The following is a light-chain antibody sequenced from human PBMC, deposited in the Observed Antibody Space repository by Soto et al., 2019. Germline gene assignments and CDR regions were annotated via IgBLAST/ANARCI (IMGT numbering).Light chain of an antibody. J-gene: IGKJ5*01. CDR2: AAS. CDR3: QQSYSTLAIT. Sequence: DIHMTQSRSSLSASVGDRVTITCRASQSISSYLNWYQQKPGKAPKLLIYAASSLQSGVPSRFSGSGSGTDFTLTISSLQPEDFATYYCQQSYSTLAITFGQGTRLEIK. CDR1: QSISSY. V-gene: IGKV1-39*01.